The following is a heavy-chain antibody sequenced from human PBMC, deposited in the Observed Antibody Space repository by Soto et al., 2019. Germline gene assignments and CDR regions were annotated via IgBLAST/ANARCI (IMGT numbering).Heavy chain of an antibody. V-gene: IGHV3-48*03. Sequence: PGGSLRLSCAASGFTFSSYEMNWVRQAPGKGLEWVSYISSSGSTIYYADSVKGRFTISRDNAKNSLYLQMNSLRAEDTAVYYCARGIRAELRYFDWFNGMDVWGQATTVTVSS. D-gene: IGHD3-9*01. CDR1: GFTFSSYE. CDR2: ISSSGSTI. CDR3: ARGIRAELRYFDWFNGMDV. J-gene: IGHJ6*02.